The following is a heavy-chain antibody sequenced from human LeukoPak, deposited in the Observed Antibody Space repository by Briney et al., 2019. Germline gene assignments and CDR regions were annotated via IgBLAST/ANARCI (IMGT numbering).Heavy chain of an antibody. CDR2: INPNSGGT. D-gene: IGHD6-13*01. V-gene: IGHV1-2*02. CDR3: AKGDSSSVPQKGPDY. J-gene: IGHJ4*02. Sequence: ASVKVSCKASGYTFTGYYIHWVRQAPGQGLEWMGWINPNSGGTNYEQKFQGRVTMTRDTSISKAYMELSRLRSDDTAVYYCAKGDSSSVPQKGPDYWGQGTLVTVSS. CDR1: GYTFTGYY.